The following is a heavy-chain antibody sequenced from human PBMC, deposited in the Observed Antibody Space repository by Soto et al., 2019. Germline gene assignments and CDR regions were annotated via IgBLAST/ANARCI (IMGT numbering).Heavy chain of an antibody. V-gene: IGHV3-33*01. CDR2: IWYDGSNK. J-gene: IGHJ6*02. Sequence: GGSLRLSCAASGFTFSSYGMHWVRQAPGKGLEWVAVIWYDGSNKYYADSVKGRFTISRDNSKNTLYLQMNSLRAEDTAVYYCARDFTYDFWSGYYLYYYYGMDVWGQGTTVTVSS. D-gene: IGHD3-3*01. CDR1: GFTFSSYG. CDR3: ARDFTYDFWSGYYLYYYYGMDV.